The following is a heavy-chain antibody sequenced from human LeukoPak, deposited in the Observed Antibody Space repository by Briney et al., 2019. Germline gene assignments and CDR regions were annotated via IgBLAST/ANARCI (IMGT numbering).Heavy chain of an antibody. CDR1: GHSISSGYY. J-gene: IGHJ4*02. CDR2: IYHSGST. CDR3: ARISSIAARLVDY. Sequence: PSETLSLTCTVSGHSISSGYYWGWIRQPPGKGLEWIGSIYHSGSTYYNPSLKSRVTISLDASKNQFSLKLSSVTAADTAVYYCARISSIAARLVDYWGQGTLVTVSS. V-gene: IGHV4-38-2*02. D-gene: IGHD6-6*01.